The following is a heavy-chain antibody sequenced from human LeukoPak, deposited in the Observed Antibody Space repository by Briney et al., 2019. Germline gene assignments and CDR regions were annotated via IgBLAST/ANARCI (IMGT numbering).Heavy chain of an antibody. CDR3: GRGWESGSSYNWFDP. CDR2: IYYSWST. Sequence: PSETLCLTCTVSGGSIRSYFWSWIRQPPGEGLEWIGYIYYSWSTNYNPSLKNRLSISVDTSKNQFSLKLSSVTAADTAVYYCGRGWESGSSYNWFDPWGQGSLVTVSS. V-gene: IGHV4-59*01. CDR1: GGSIRSYF. D-gene: IGHD3-3*01. J-gene: IGHJ5*02.